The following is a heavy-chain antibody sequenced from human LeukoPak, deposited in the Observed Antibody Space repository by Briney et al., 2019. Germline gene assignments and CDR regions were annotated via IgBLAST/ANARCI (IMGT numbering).Heavy chain of an antibody. J-gene: IGHJ4*02. CDR3: ARNARGPGDY. CDR1: GFTFSSYG. Sequence: PGRSLRLSCAASGFTFSSYGMHWVRQAPGQGLEWVANINQDGSEEYYVDSVKGRFTISRDNAKNSVYLQMNSLRVEDTAIYYCARNARGPGDYWGQGTVVTVSS. D-gene: IGHD2-2*01. CDR2: INQDGSEE. V-gene: IGHV3-7*01.